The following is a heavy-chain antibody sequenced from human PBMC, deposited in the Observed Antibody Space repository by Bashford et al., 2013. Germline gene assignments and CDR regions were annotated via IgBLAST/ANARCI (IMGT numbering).Heavy chain of an antibody. Sequence: ASVKVSCTASGYTFTDYHVHWVRQAPGQGLEWMGWINPNRGDTNYAQNFRAGSAWTRDTSISTAYLELSRLRSDDTAVYYCAKDYCAGDCASFFDLWGRGTLVTVSS. D-gene: IGHD2-21*02. J-gene: IGHJ2*01. CDR3: AKDYCAGDCASFFDL. CDR1: GYTFTDYH. V-gene: IGHV1-2*02. CDR2: INPNRGDT.